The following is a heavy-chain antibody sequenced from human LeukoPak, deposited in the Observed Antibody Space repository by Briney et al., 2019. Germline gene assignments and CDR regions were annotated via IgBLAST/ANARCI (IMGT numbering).Heavy chain of an antibody. J-gene: IGHJ4*02. Sequence: GASVKVSCKASGYTFTGYYMHWVRQAPGQGLEWMGWINPNSGGTNYAQKFQGRVTMTRDTPISTAYMELSRLRSDDTAVYYCARGGAGTAYYGWDFFRFDYWGQGTLVTVSS. V-gene: IGHV1-2*02. D-gene: IGHD4-17*01. CDR1: GYTFTGYY. CDR3: ARGGAGTAYYGWDFFRFDY. CDR2: INPNSGGT.